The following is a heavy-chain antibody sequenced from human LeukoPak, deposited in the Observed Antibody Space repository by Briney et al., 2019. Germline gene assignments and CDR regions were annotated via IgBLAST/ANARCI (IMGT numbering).Heavy chain of an antibody. V-gene: IGHV4-34*01. J-gene: IGHJ4*02. CDR2: IDHSGST. Sequence: PSETLSLTCAVYGGSFSDYSWRWIRQPPGKGLEWIGEIDHSGSTSYTPSLKSRLTISVDTSKKQFSLKLNSVTAADTAVYYCATRLPTDYWGQGTLVTVSS. CDR3: ATRLPTDY. CDR1: GGSFSDYS. D-gene: IGHD5-12*01.